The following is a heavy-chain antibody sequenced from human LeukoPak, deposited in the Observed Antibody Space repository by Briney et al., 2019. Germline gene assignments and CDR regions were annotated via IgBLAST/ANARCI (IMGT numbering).Heavy chain of an antibody. V-gene: IGHV1-2*02. CDR1: GYTITGYY. Sequence: ASVKVSCKASGYTITGYYMHWVRQAPGQGLEWMGWINPNSGGTNYAQKFQGRVTMTRDTSISTAYMELSRLRSDDTAVYYCASLAIFGVVSICWGQGTLVTVSS. CDR2: INPNSGGT. J-gene: IGHJ4*02. D-gene: IGHD3-3*01. CDR3: ASLAIFGVVSIC.